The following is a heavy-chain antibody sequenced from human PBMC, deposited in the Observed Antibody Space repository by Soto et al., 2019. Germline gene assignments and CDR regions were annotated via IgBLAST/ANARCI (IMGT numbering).Heavy chain of an antibody. CDR2: IIPIFGTA. Sequence: QVQLVQSGAEVKKPGSSVKVSCKASGGTFSSYAISWVRQAPGQGLEWMGGIIPIFGTANYAQKFQGRVTITADESTGTPYMELSSLTSEDTAVYYCARLRSELAVWFDPWCQGTLVTFSS. V-gene: IGHV1-69*12. J-gene: IGHJ5*02. D-gene: IGHD1-1*01. CDR3: ARLRSELAVWFDP. CDR1: GGTFSSYA.